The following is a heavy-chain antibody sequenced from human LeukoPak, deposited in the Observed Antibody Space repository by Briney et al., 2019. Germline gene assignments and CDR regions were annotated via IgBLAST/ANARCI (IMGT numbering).Heavy chain of an antibody. CDR1: GGSISSGGYY. V-gene: IGHV4-31*03. D-gene: IGHD6-19*01. Sequence: SETLSLTCTVSGGSISSGGYYWSWIRQHPGQGLEWIGYIYYSGSTYYNPSLKSRVTISVDTSKNQFSLKLSSVTAADTAVYYCARRPKIAVAVYGWFDPWGQGTLVTVSS. J-gene: IGHJ5*02. CDR2: IYYSGST. CDR3: ARRPKIAVAVYGWFDP.